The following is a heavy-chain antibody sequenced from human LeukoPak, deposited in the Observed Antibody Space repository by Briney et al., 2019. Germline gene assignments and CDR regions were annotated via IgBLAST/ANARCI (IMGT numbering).Heavy chain of an antibody. CDR1: GYTFTCYY. D-gene: IGHD6-6*01. CDR3: ARDQYSSSGYYMDV. CDR2: INPNSGGT. V-gene: IGHV1-2*02. J-gene: IGHJ6*03. Sequence: ASVTVSRKASGYTFTCYYMHWVRQAPGQGLEWMGWINPNSGGTNYAQKFQGSVTMTRDTSISTAYMELSRLRSDDTAVYYCARDQYSSSGYYMDVWGKGTTVTVSS.